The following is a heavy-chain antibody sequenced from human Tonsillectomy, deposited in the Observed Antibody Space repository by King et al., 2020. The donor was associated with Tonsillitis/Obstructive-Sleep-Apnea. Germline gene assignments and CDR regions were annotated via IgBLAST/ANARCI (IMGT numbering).Heavy chain of an antibody. J-gene: IGHJ6*02. CDR1: GFTVSSNY. V-gene: IGHV3-53*01. D-gene: IGHD1-14*01. CDR2: IYSGGRT. Sequence: VQLVESGGGLIQPGGSLRLSCAASGFTVSSNYMSWVRQAPGKGLEWVSVIYSGGRTYYADSVKGRFTISRDNSKNTLYLQMNTLRAEDTAVYYCASSPNPEEDYYNGMDVWGLGTTVTVSS. CDR3: ASSPNPEEDYYNGMDV.